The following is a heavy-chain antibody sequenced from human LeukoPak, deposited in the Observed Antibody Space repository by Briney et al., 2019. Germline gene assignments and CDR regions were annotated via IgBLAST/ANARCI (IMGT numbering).Heavy chain of an antibody. Sequence: PGGSLRLSCAASGFTVSSNYMSWVRQAPGKGLEWVSVIYSGGSTYYADSVKGRFTISRDNSKNTLYLQMNSLRAEDTAVYYCARQDSSSSGWLDYWGQGTLVTVSS. V-gene: IGHV3-53*01. J-gene: IGHJ4*02. CDR3: ARQDSSSSGWLDY. CDR2: IYSGGST. CDR1: GFTVSSNY. D-gene: IGHD6-13*01.